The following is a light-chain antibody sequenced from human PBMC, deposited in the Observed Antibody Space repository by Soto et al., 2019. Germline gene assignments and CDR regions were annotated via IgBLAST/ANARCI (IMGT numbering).Light chain of an antibody. CDR3: QSFDSSFIGLV. CDR1: NSNIGADYG. Sequence: QSVLTQPPSVTGAPGQRVTISCTGSNSNIGADYGVHWYQQFPETAPKLLIYDNTNRPSGVPDRFSGSKSGTSASLAITGLQAGDEADYYCQSFDSSFIGLVFGGGTKLTVL. J-gene: IGLJ2*01. CDR2: DNT. V-gene: IGLV1-40*01.